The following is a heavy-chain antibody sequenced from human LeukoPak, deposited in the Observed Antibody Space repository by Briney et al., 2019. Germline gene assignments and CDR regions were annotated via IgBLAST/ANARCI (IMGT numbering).Heavy chain of an antibody. D-gene: IGHD2-15*01. J-gene: IGHJ4*02. V-gene: IGHV2-70*11. CDR2: IDRADDK. CDR3: ARGCYSFDS. Sequence: SGPALVKPTQTLTLTCIFSGFSLSTSGMCVSWIRQPPGKALEWLARIDRADDKYYRTSLKTRLTISKDTFKDQVVLTMTNMDPVDTATYYCARGCYSFDSWGQGTLVTVSS. CDR1: GFSLSTSGMC.